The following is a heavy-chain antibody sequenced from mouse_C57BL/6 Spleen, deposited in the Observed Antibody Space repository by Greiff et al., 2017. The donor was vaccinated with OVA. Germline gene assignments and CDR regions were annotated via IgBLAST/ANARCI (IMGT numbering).Heavy chain of an antibody. Sequence: DVKLVESGGGLVKPGGSLKLSCAASGFTFGSYTMSWVRQTPEKRLEWVATISGGGDNTYYPDSVKGRFTISRDNAKNTLYLQMSSLRSEDTALYYCARRDSSGFAYWGPGTLVTVSA. CDR1: GFTFGSYT. V-gene: IGHV5-9*01. CDR3: ARRDSSGFAY. D-gene: IGHD3-2*02. CDR2: ISGGGDNT. J-gene: IGHJ3*01.